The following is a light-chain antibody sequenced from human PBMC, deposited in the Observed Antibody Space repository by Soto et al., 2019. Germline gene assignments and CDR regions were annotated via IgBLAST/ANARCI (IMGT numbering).Light chain of an antibody. CDR1: QSISNH. CDR2: AAS. J-gene: IGKJ1*01. Sequence: IQMTQSPSSLSASVEDRGIITCRASQSISNHLNWYQQKPGKAPKLLIFAASSLQSGVPSRFSGRGSGPDFTLTISSLQPEDFATYYCQQSYSSPPTFGQGTKVDI. CDR3: QQSYSSPPT. V-gene: IGKV1-39*01.